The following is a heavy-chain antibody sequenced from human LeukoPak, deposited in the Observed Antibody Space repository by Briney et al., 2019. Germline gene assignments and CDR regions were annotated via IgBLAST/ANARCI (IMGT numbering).Heavy chain of an antibody. CDR2: INPNSGAT. J-gene: IGHJ5*02. CDR3: ARMSDILTGHYPQWFDP. CDR1: GYTFTGYY. Sequence: ASVKVSCKASGYTFTGYYMHWVRQAPGQRPEWMGWINPNSGATNYAQKFQGRVTMTRDTSVSTAYMELSRLRSDDTAVYYCARMSDILTGHYPQWFDPCGQGTLVTVSS. V-gene: IGHV1-2*02. D-gene: IGHD3-9*01.